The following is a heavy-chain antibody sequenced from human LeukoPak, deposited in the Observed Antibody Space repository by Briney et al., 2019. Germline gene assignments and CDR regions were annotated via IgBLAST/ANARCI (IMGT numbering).Heavy chain of an antibody. CDR1: GFTFSSYS. CDR3: ARSRGSSGSYPFDY. J-gene: IGHJ4*02. D-gene: IGHD1-26*01. Sequence: GGSLRLSCAASGFTFSSYSMNWVRQAPGKGLEWVSYISSSSSTIYYAGSVKGRFTISRDNAKNSLFLQMNSLRVEDTAVYYCARSRGSSGSYPFDYWGQGTLVTVSS. CDR2: ISSSSSTI. V-gene: IGHV3-48*01.